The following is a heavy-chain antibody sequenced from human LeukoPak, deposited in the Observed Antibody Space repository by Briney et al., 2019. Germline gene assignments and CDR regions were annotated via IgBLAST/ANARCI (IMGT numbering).Heavy chain of an antibody. J-gene: IGHJ4*02. D-gene: IGHD2-8*01. CDR2: ISWDSANI. Sequence: GGSLRLSCAASGFNFDGNAMHWVRQVPGKGLEWVSGISWDSANIDYADSVKGRFTISRDNTKDSLYLQMNSLRPEDTALYFCAKESSVYCTDGVCSLDYRGQGSLVTVSS. CDR1: GFNFDGNA. V-gene: IGHV3-9*01. CDR3: AKESSVYCTDGVCSLDY.